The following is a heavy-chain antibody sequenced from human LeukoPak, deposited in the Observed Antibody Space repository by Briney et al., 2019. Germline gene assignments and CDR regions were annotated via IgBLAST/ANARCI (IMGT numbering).Heavy chain of an antibody. CDR3: ARGDHFDY. CDR1: GFSVSSNF. V-gene: IGHV3-53*01. Sequence: TGGSLRLSCAASGFSVSSNFMTWVRQAPGKGLEWLSVIFSGGSTYYADSVKGRFTISRDNAKNTLYLQLNSLRVEDTAVYYCARGDHFDYWGQGTLVTVSS. J-gene: IGHJ4*02. CDR2: IFSGGST.